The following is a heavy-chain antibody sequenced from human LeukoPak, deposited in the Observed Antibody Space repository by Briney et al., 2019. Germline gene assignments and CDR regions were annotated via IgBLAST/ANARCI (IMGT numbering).Heavy chain of an antibody. CDR1: GYTFTSYY. J-gene: IGHJ6*03. Sequence: ASVKVSCKTSGYTFTSYYIHWVRQAPGQGLEWMGIIDPTDASADYAQKFHGRVTMTRDTSTSTVYMELSSLTSDDTAVYYCARDRYGGIRDYMDVWGKGTTVTVSS. D-gene: IGHD4-23*01. CDR3: ARDRYGGIRDYMDV. V-gene: IGHV1-46*01. CDR2: IDPTDASA.